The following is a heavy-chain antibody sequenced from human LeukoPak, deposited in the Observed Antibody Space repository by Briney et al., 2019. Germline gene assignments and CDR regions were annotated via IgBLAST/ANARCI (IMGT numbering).Heavy chain of an antibody. CDR2: IIPIFGTA. CDR1: GGTFSSYA. CDR3: ARDAVEMVMTAEYFQH. Sequence: SVKVSCKASGGTFSSYAISWVRQAPGQGLEWMGRIIPIFGTAKYAQKFQGRVTITTEEATSTAYMELSSLRSEDTAVYYWARDAVEMVMTAEYFQHWGQGTLVTVSS. J-gene: IGHJ1*01. V-gene: IGHV1-69*05. D-gene: IGHD5-24*01.